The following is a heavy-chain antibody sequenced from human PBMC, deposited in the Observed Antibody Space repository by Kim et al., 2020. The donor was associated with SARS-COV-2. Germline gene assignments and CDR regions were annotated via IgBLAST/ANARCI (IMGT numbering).Heavy chain of an antibody. CDR3: ARGTSMIVVVITPAGWF. CDR2: IYHSGST. D-gene: IGHD3-22*01. J-gene: IGHJ5*01. V-gene: IGHV4-38-2*02. Sequence: SETLSLTCTVSGYSISSGYYWGWIRQPPGKGLEWIGSIYHSGSTYYNPSLKSRVTISVDTSKNQFSLKLSSVIAADTAVYYCARGTSMIVVVITPAGWF. CDR1: GYSISSGYY.